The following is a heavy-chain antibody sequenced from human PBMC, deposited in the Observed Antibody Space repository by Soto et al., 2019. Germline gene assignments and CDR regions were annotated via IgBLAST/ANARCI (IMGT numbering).Heavy chain of an antibody. CDR1: VGSISSGGYS. CDR3: ARYIVLMVYAYCDY. D-gene: IGHD2-8*01. Sequence: QLQLQESGSGLVKPSQTLSLTCAVSVGSISSGGYSWSWIRQPPGKGMEWIGYIYHSGSTYYNPSLKRRGTISVDRTKNQFSLKLGSVTAADTAVYYCARYIVLMVYAYCDYWGQGTLVTVSS. CDR2: IYHSGST. V-gene: IGHV4-30-2*01. J-gene: IGHJ4*02.